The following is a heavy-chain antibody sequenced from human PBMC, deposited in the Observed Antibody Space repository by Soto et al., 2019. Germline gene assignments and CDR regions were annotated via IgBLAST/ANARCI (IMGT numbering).Heavy chain of an antibody. CDR3: ARDNRYSRGWGLDYFDY. J-gene: IGHJ4*02. CDR1: GFTFSDYY. CDR2: ISSSGSTR. V-gene: IGHV3-11*01. Sequence: AGGSLRLSCAASGFTFSDYYMSWIRQAPGKGLEWVSYISSSGSTRYYADSVKGRFTISRDNAKNSLYLQMDSLRAEDTAVYYCARDNRYSRGWGLDYFDYWGPGTLVTVSS. D-gene: IGHD6-19*01.